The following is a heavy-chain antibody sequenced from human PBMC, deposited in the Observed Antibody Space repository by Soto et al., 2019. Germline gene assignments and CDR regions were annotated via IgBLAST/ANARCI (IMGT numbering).Heavy chain of an antibody. CDR2: IIPIFGTA. D-gene: IGHD2-15*01. J-gene: IGHJ6*02. CDR1: GGTCSSYA. CDR3: AGYCSGARCYEIGYYYNAMDV. V-gene: IGHV1-69*13. Sequence: AAVKLSCRDSGGTCSSYAISWWRHAPRQGLEWMGGIIPIFGTADYAQKFQGRVTITADESTSTAYMELSSLRSEDTAVYYCAGYCSGARCYEIGYYYNAMDVWGQGTTVPVSS.